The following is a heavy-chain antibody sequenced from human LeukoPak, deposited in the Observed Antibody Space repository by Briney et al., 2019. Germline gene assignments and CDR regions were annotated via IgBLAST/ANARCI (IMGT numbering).Heavy chain of an antibody. J-gene: IGHJ6*02. Sequence: ASVKVSCKASGYTFTSYGISWVRQAPGQGLEWMGWISAYNGNTNYAQKLQGRVTITRDTSASTAYMELSSLRSEDTAVYYCARANDFWSGYYYGMDVWGQGTTVTVSS. V-gene: IGHV1-18*01. CDR1: GYTFTSYG. CDR3: ARANDFWSGYYYGMDV. CDR2: ISAYNGNT. D-gene: IGHD3-3*01.